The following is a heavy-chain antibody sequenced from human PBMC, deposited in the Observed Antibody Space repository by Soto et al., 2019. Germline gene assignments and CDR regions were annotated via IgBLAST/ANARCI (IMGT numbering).Heavy chain of an antibody. CDR2: IKSKINGETT. V-gene: IGHV3-15*01. CDR1: GFTFRKAW. D-gene: IGHD3-9*01. J-gene: IGHJ4*02. CDR3: ATAGDILTGLNGGGY. Sequence: EVQLVESGGGLVKPGGSLRLSCAASGFTFRKAWMTWVRQAPGKGLEWVGRIKSKINGETTEYAAPVKGRFSISRDDSKNPLFLQMNSLKTEATAVYYCATAGDILTGLNGGGYCGQATLVTVSS.